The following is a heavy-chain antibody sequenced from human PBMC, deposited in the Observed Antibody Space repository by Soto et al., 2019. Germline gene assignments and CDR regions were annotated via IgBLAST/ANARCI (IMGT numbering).Heavy chain of an antibody. CDR3: ARDDGWNYRYYDMEV. J-gene: IGHJ6*02. CDR2: IIPVFGSA. CDR1: GDTFSSYS. V-gene: IGHV1-69*13. Sequence: SVKVSCKASGDTFSSYSITWVRQAPGQGLEWMGGIIPVFGSANYAQKFHGRVTITADESTSTAYMELSSLRSQDTAVYFCARDDGWNYRYYDMEVWGQGTTVTVSS. D-gene: IGHD1-7*01.